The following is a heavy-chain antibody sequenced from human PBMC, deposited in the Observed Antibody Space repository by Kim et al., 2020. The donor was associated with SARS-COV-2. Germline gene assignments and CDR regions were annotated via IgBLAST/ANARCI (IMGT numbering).Heavy chain of an antibody. D-gene: IGHD4-17*01. V-gene: IGHV1-46*01. CDR3: ARGVDYGDCFDY. J-gene: IGHJ4*02. Sequence: SYAQKFQGRVTMTRDTSTSTVYMELSSLRSEDTAVYYCARGVDYGDCFDYWGQGTLVTVSS.